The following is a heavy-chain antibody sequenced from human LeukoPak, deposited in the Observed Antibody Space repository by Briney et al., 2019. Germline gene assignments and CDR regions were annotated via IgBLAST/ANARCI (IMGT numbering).Heavy chain of an antibody. CDR1: GGSFSGYY. V-gene: IGHV4-34*01. Sequence: NTSETLSLTCAVYGGSFSGYYWSWIRQSPGKGLEWIGEINHSGSTNYNPSLKSRVTISVDTSKNQFSLKLSSVTAADTAVYYCARGPGAWFGRREYDYWGQGTLVTVSS. CDR2: INHSGST. J-gene: IGHJ4*02. D-gene: IGHD3-10*01. CDR3: ARGPGAWFGRREYDY.